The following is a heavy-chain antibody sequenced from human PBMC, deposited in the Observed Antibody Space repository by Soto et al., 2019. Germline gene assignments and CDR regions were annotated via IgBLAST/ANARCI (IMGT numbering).Heavy chain of an antibody. Sequence: EVQLVETGGGLIQPGGSLRLSCAASGLTVSSNYMSWVRQAPGKGLEWVSISYTDGNTYYADSVKGRFTISRDNSKNTLYLQMNSLRAEDTAVYYCAREAGYFDYWGQGTLVTVSS. CDR2: SYTDGNT. D-gene: IGHD6-19*01. J-gene: IGHJ4*02. CDR3: AREAGYFDY. V-gene: IGHV3-53*02. CDR1: GLTVSSNY.